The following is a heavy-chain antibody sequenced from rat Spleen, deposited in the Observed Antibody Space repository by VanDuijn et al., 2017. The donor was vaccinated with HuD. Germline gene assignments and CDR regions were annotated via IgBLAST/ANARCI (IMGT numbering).Heavy chain of an antibody. Sequence: EVQLVETGGGLVQPGKSLKLSCVASGFRFSSYWMYWVRQAPGKGLEWVSSISNDGVNTYYPDSVKGRFTISRDNAKSTLYLQMESLRSEDTATYYCTRHYYSGPFDYWGPGVMVTVSS. CDR1: GFRFSSYW. D-gene: IGHD1-2*01. J-gene: IGHJ2*01. V-gene: IGHV5-58*01. CDR2: ISNDGVNT. CDR3: TRHYYSGPFDY.